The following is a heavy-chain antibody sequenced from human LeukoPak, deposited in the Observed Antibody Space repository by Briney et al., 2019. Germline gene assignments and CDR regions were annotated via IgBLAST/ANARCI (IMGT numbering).Heavy chain of an antibody. J-gene: IGHJ4*02. CDR3: ARVRSGRLFHFDY. D-gene: IGHD3-22*01. CDR1: GYTFTGYY. CDR2: INPNSGGT. V-gene: IGHV1-2*02. Sequence: ASVTVSYKASGYTFTGYYMHWVRQAPGQGLEWMGWINPNSGGTNYAQKFQGRVTITRDTSISTAYMELRRLRSDHTAVYYCARVRSGRLFHFDYWGQGTLVTVSS.